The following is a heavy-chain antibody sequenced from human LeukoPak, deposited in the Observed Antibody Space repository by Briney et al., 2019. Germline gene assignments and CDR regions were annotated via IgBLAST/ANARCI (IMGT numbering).Heavy chain of an antibody. CDR3: ARGDTVDPYSSSWYAIGY. CDR1: GDSITTTTYY. J-gene: IGHJ4*02. D-gene: IGHD6-13*01. CDR2: IYYSGTT. Sequence: SETLSLTCTVSGDSITTTTYYWSWIRQPPGKGPEWIGSIYYSGTTYYNPSLTSRLTMSVDTSKNQFSLKLSSVTAADTAVYYCARGDTVDPYSSSWYAIGYWGQGTLVTVSS. V-gene: IGHV4-39*07.